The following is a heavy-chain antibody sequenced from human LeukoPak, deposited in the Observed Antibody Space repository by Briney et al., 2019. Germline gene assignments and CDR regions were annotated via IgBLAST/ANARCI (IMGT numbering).Heavy chain of an antibody. Sequence: GASVKVSCKASGYTFSAYYMHWVRQAPGQGLEWMGWINTNSGGTKYAQKFQGRVTLTRHTSIRTAYMELSRLRSDATAVYYCARSIAEAEPASDCWGQGTLVTVSS. D-gene: IGHD6-13*01. V-gene: IGHV1-2*02. J-gene: IGHJ4*02. CDR1: GYTFSAYY. CDR3: ARSIAEAEPASDC. CDR2: INTNSGGT.